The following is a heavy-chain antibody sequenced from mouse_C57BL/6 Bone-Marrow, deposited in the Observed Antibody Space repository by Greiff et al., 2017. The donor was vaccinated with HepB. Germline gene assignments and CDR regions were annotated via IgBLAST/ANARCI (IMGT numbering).Heavy chain of an antibody. CDR1: GFTFSDYY. J-gene: IGHJ4*01. CDR2: ISNGGGST. D-gene: IGHD2-1*01. Sequence: EVKLVESGGGLVQPGGSLKLSCAASGFTFSDYYMYWVRQTPEKRLEWVAYISNGGGSTYSPDTVKGRFTISRDNAKNTLYLQMSRLKSEDTAMYYSARDGNYGGDYAMDYWGQGTSVTVSS. CDR3: ARDGNYGGDYAMDY. V-gene: IGHV5-12*01.